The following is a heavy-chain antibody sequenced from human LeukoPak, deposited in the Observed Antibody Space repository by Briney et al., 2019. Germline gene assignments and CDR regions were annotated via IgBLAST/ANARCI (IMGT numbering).Heavy chain of an antibody. CDR2: IYYSGST. CDR3: ARVLAWPLPSGNYYYMDV. Sequence: SETLSLTCTVSGDSISSTTYYWGWIRQPPGTGLEWIGYIYYSGSTNYNPSLKSRVTISVDTSKNQFSLRLRSVTAADTALYYCARVLAWPLPSGNYYYMDVWGKGTTVTVSS. CDR1: GDSISSTTYY. D-gene: IGHD3-10*01. J-gene: IGHJ6*03. V-gene: IGHV4-61*05.